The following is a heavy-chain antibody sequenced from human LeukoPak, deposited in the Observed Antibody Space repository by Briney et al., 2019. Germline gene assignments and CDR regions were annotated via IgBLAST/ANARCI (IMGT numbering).Heavy chain of an antibody. CDR2: INPSGGST. Sequence: ASVKVSCKASGYTSTSYYMHWVRQAPGQGLEWMGIINPSGGSTSYAQKFQGRVTMTRDTSTSTVYMEPSSLRSEDTAVYYCAREAGARYGMDVWGQGTTVTVSS. V-gene: IGHV1-46*01. CDR1: GYTSTSYY. D-gene: IGHD6-19*01. CDR3: AREAGARYGMDV. J-gene: IGHJ6*02.